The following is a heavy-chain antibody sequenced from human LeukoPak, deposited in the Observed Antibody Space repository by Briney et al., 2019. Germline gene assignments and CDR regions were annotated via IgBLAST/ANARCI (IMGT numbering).Heavy chain of an antibody. V-gene: IGHV3-23*01. CDR1: GFNLNSYA. Sequence: GGSLRLSCAASGFNLNSYAMTWVRQAPGKGLEWVSALTSGGELYYSDSVKGRFSISRDSSRNTLYLQMDSLRADDTAVYYCAKKHEVDSANWFKIFDYWGQGTLVTVSS. D-gene: IGHD1-1*01. J-gene: IGHJ4*02. CDR2: LTSGGEL. CDR3: AKKHEVDSANWFKIFDY.